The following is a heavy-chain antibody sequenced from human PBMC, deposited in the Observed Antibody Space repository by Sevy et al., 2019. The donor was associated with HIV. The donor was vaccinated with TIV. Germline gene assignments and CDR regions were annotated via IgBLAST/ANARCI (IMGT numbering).Heavy chain of an antibody. V-gene: IGHV3-72*01. CDR1: GFSFSDYN. CDR2: SGNKANIYTT. Sequence: GGSLRLSCEASGFSFSDYNMDWVRQAPGRGLEWLGRSGNKANIYTTQYAASVKGRFSISRDDLKNSLSLQMNSPNTEDTAVYYCARELWYGELGGWFDPWGQGTLVTVSS. J-gene: IGHJ5*02. CDR3: ARELWYGELGGWFDP. D-gene: IGHD3-10*01.